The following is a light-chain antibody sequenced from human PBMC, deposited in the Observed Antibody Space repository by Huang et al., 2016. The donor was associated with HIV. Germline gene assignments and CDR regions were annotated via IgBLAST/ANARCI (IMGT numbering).Light chain of an antibody. Sequence: DIVMTQSPDSLAVSLGERATITCKSSQSLLHSSHRNYVAWYQQKPGQTPKLLIYCSSTRDSGVPDRFSGDGSGSDFTLTINSLQAEDVAIYYCQQYITTPLTFGGGTKVEI. V-gene: IGKV4-1*01. CDR3: QQYITTPLT. CDR1: QSLLHSSHRNY. J-gene: IGKJ4*01. CDR2: CSS.